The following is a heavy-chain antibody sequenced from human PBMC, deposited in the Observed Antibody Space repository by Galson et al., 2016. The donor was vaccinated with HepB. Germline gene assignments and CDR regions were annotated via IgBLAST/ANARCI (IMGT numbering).Heavy chain of an antibody. V-gene: IGHV4-31*03. CDR3: SIGPADFGDDTDAFEI. Sequence: TLSLTCTVSGYSISSGGYHWSWIRQHPGKGLEWIGYISYTGSSSYNPSLKSRLSMSIDPSKNQFSLKLESVTAADTAMYYCSIGPADFGDDTDAFEIWGQGTVVIVSS. D-gene: IGHD3-10*01. CDR2: ISYTGSS. J-gene: IGHJ3*02. CDR1: GYSISSGGYH.